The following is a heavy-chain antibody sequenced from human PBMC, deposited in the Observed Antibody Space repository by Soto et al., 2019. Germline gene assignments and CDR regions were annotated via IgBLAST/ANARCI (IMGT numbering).Heavy chain of an antibody. Sequence: SETLSLSCTVSGGSLSGYFGSWIRQPPGKGLEWIGYIYYSGSTNYTPSLKSRVTMSVDTSKNQISLKLRSVTAADTAVYYCAREMYSSCYSAFDHWGQGTVVTVSS. D-gene: IGHD3-22*01. CDR1: GGSLSGYF. J-gene: IGHJ4*02. V-gene: IGHV4-59*01. CDR3: AREMYSSCYSAFDH. CDR2: IYYSGST.